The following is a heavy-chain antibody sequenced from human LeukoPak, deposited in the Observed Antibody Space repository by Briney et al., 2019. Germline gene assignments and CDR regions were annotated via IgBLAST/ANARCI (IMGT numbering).Heavy chain of an antibody. CDR2: ISSSSSYI. V-gene: IGHV3-21*01. Sequence: GGSLRLSCAASGFTFSSYSMNWVRQAPGKGLEWVSSISSSSSYIYYADSVKGRLTISRDNSKKTLYLQMNSLRGDDTGMYFCAKDSSSSNYYYGLDVWGQGTTVTVSS. CDR3: AKDSSSSNYYYGLDV. CDR1: GFTFSSYS. D-gene: IGHD6-13*01. J-gene: IGHJ6*02.